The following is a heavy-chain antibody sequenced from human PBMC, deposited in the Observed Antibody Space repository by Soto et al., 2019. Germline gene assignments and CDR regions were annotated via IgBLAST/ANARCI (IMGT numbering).Heavy chain of an antibody. Sequence: GGSLRLSCEASGFTFSDHAMSWVRRAPGKGLEWVAAISDSVHGAVYADSVKGRFTISRDNSKNTLYLQMNSLRGEDTGVYYCARDPGSAWSALIFDFWGQGTVVTVYS. V-gene: IGHV3-23*01. J-gene: IGHJ4*02. CDR2: ISDSVHGA. CDR1: GFTFSDHA. D-gene: IGHD6-19*01. CDR3: ARDPGSAWSALIFDF.